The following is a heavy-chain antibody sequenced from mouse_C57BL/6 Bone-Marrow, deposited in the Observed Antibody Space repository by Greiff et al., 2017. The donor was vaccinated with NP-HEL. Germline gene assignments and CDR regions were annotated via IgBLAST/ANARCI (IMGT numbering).Heavy chain of an antibody. CDR2: ISSGGSYT. CDR1: GFTFSSYG. D-gene: IGHD1-1*01. V-gene: IGHV5-6*01. Sequence: EVKLVESGGDLVKPGGSLKLSCAASGFTFSSYGVSWVRQTPDKRLEWVATISSGGSYTYYPDSVKGRFTISRDNAKNTLYLQMSSLKSEDTAMYYCARLRYYYGSSGYFDVWGTGTTVTVSS. CDR3: ARLRYYYGSSGYFDV. J-gene: IGHJ1*03.